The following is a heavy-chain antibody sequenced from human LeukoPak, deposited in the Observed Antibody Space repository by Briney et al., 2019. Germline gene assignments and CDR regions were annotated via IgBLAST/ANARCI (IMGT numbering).Heavy chain of an antibody. J-gene: IGHJ3*02. Sequence: PGGSLRLSCAASGFTFSSYAMSWVRQAPGKGLEWVSAISGSGGSTYYADSVKGRFTISRDNSKNTLYLQMNSLRAEDTAVYYCAKAGDIVVVPAANDAFDIWGQGTMVTVSS. V-gene: IGHV3-23*01. D-gene: IGHD2-2*01. CDR2: ISGSGGST. CDR3: AKAGDIVVVPAANDAFDI. CDR1: GFTFSSYA.